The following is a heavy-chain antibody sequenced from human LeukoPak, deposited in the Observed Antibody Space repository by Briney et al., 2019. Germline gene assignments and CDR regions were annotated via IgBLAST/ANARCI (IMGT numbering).Heavy chain of an antibody. Sequence: ASVKVSCTASGYTFTSYYMHWVRQAPGQGLEWMGIINPSGGSTSYAQKFQGRVTMTRDMSTSTVYMELSSLRSEDTAVYYCARVGGYYYDSSGYYPPDYWGQGTLVTVSS. V-gene: IGHV1-46*01. CDR1: GYTFTSYY. CDR2: INPSGGST. D-gene: IGHD3-22*01. J-gene: IGHJ4*02. CDR3: ARVGGYYYDSSGYYPPDY.